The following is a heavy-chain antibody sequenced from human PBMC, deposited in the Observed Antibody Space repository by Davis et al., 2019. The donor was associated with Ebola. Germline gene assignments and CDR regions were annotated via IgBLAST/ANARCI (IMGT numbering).Heavy chain of an antibody. D-gene: IGHD1-26*01. CDR1: GYSFTSYW. V-gene: IGHV5-51*01. CDR2: IYPGDSDT. Sequence: GGSLRLSCKGSGYSFTSYWIGWVRQLPGKGLEWMGIIYPGDSDTRYSPSFQGQVTISADKSITTAYLQWSSLKASDTAMYYCARQGAPYSAPANWGQGTLVTVSS. J-gene: IGHJ1*01. CDR3: ARQGAPYSAPAN.